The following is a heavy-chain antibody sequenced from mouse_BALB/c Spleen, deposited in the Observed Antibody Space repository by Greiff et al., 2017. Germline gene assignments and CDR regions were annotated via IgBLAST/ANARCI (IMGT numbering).Heavy chain of an antibody. J-gene: IGHJ2*01. CDR3: ARDPSDY. CDR2: ISSGGSYT. Sequence: EVMLVESGGGLVKPGGSLKLSCAASGFTFSSYAMSWVRQTPEKRLEWVATISSGGSYTYYPDSVKGRFTISRDNAKNTLYLQMSSLRSEDTAMYYCARDPSDYWGQGTTLTVSS. V-gene: IGHV5-9-1*01. CDR1: GFTFSSYA.